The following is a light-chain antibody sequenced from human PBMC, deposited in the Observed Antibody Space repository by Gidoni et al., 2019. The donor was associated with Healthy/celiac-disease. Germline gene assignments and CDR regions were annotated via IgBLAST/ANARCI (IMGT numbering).Light chain of an antibody. Sequence: DIVLTQSPATPSLSPGERATLSCRASQSVSSSYLAWYQQKPGQAPRLRIYGASSRATGIPDRFSGSGSGTDFTLTISRLEPEDFAVYYCQQYGSSPRFTFGPGTKVDIK. CDR1: QSVSSSY. J-gene: IGKJ3*01. V-gene: IGKV3-20*01. CDR2: GAS. CDR3: QQYGSSPRFT.